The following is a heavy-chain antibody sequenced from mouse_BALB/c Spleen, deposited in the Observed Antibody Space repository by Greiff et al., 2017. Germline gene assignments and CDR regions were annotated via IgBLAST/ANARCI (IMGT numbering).Heavy chain of an antibody. D-gene: IGHD2-14*01. J-gene: IGHJ4*01. CDR1: GYTFTSYW. Sequence: QVQLQQPGAELVKPGASVKLSCKASGYTFTSYWMHWVKQRPGQGLEWIGEINPSNGRTNYNEKFKSKATLTVDKSSSTAYMQLSSLTSEDSAVYYCARRRYDVPYAMDYWGQGTSVTVSS. CDR3: ARRRYDVPYAMDY. CDR2: INPSNGRT. V-gene: IGHV1S81*02.